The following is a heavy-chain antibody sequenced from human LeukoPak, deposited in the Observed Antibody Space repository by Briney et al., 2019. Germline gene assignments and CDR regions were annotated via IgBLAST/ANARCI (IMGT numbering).Heavy chain of an antibody. CDR3: ARQDYYDSSGRDY. D-gene: IGHD3-22*01. CDR2: IYPGDSDT. V-gene: IGHV5-51*01. J-gene: IGHJ4*02. Sequence: GESLKISCKGSGYSFTTYWIGWVRQMPGKGLGWMGIIYPGDSDTRYSPSFQGQVTISADKSISTAYLQWSSLKASDTAMYYCARQDYYDSSGRDYWGQGTLVTVSS. CDR1: GYSFTTYW.